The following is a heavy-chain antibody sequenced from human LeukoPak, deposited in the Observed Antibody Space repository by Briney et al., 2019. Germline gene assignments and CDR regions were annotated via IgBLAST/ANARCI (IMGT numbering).Heavy chain of an antibody. CDR2: IHHDGIT. V-gene: IGHV4-38-2*02. CDR1: GYSISSGYF. D-gene: IGHD3-3*01. J-gene: IGHJ4*02. CDR3: ARGSSGYDFWSGYYRYFDY. Sequence: PSETLSLTCSISGYSISSGYFWGWIRQPPGKGLEWIGNIHHDGITYYNPSLKSRVTISLDPSKNQFSLKLTSVTAADTAVYYCARGSSGYDFWSGYYRYFDYWGQGTLVTVSS.